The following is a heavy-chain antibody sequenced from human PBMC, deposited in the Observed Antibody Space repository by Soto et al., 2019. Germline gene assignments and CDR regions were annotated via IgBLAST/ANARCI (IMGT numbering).Heavy chain of an antibody. CDR3: ARHRRTTVAKFYFDY. J-gene: IGHJ4*02. V-gene: IGHV4-59*08. CDR1: GGTISDYY. Sequence: SETLSLTCAVSGGTISDYYWSWIRQAPGKGLEWIAYIYNTGTTNCNPSLKSRVTISEDSSKNQISLKLSSVTAADTAVYYCARHRRTTVAKFYFDYWGQGALVTVSS. D-gene: IGHD4-4*01. CDR2: IYNTGTT.